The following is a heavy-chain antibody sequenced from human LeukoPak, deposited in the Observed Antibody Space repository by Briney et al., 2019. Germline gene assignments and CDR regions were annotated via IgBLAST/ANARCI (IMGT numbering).Heavy chain of an antibody. Sequence: ASVKVSCKASGYTFTGYDLHWVRQAPGQGLEWMGRINPNSGGTTYPQRFQGRVTMTRDTSITTAYMELSRLRSVDTAMYYCARGNSGSYEYWGQGTLVTVSS. V-gene: IGHV1-2*06. CDR1: GYTFTGYD. CDR2: INPNSGGT. CDR3: ARGNSGSYEY. J-gene: IGHJ4*02. D-gene: IGHD1-26*01.